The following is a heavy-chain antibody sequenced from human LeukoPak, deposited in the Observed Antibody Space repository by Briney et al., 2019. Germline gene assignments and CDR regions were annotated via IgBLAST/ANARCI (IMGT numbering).Heavy chain of an antibody. D-gene: IGHD1-26*01. J-gene: IGHJ4*02. CDR3: ARDRKVGPLPEY. V-gene: IGHV3-21*06. Sequence: GGSLRLSCAASGFTFSNYAMNWVRQAPGKGLEWISSISSVSTYIYYADSVRGRFTISRDNARNSLYLQLNSLRAEDTAVYYCARDRKVGPLPEYWGQGTLVTVSS. CDR2: ISSVSTYI. CDR1: GFTFSNYA.